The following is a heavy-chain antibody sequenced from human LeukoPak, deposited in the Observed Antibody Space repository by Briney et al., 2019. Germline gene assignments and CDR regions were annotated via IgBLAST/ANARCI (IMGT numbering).Heavy chain of an antibody. V-gene: IGHV1-8*01. Sequence: EASVKDSCKASGYTFTSYDINWVRQPTGQGLEWMGWMNPNSGNTGNAQKFQGRVNMTRKPSISTAYMELNSLRSEDTAVYYCAREAVTSLWGQGTLVTVSS. CDR2: MNPNSGNT. J-gene: IGHJ4*02. D-gene: IGHD6-19*01. CDR3: AREAVTSL. CDR1: GYTFTSYD.